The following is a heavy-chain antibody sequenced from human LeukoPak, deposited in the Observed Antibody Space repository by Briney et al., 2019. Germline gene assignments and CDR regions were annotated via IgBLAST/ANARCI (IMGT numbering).Heavy chain of an antibody. CDR3: ARRSGSGSNNYFDP. D-gene: IGHD3-10*01. CDR2: IYSSGIT. J-gene: IGHJ5*02. Sequence: SETLSLTCAVSGGSITGYYWSWIRQPPGKGLEYIGYIYSSGITNYNPSLKSRVTISVDTSKNQFSLKLSSVTAADTAVYFCARRSGSGSNNYFDPWGQGTLVTV. V-gene: IGHV4-4*09. CDR1: GGSITGYY.